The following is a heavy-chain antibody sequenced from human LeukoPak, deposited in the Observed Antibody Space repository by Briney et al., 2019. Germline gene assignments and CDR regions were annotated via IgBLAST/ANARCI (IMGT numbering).Heavy chain of an antibody. CDR1: GFTFSSYA. V-gene: IGHV3-23*01. CDR2: ISGSGGST. CDR3: AKPVRDCSGGSCYGFDY. J-gene: IGHJ4*02. Sequence: PGGSLRLSCTASGFTFSSYAMSWVRQAPGKGLEWVSAISGSGGSTYYADSVKGRFTISRDNSKNTLYLQMNSLRAEDTAVYYCAKPVRDCSGGSCYGFDYWGQGTLVTVSS. D-gene: IGHD2-15*01.